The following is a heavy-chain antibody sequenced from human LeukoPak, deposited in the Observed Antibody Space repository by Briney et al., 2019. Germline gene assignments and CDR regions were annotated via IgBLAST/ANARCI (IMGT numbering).Heavy chain of an antibody. CDR2: IYYSGST. CDR3: ARDKTARPEDPSSYGMDV. Sequence: PSETLSLTCTVSGGSISSGGYYWSWIRQHPGKGLEWIGYIYYSGSTYYNPSLKSRVTISVDTSKNQLSLKLSSVTAADTAVYYCARDKTARPEDPSSYGMDVWGQGTTFTVS. J-gene: IGHJ6*02. CDR1: GGSISSGGYY. D-gene: IGHD1-14*01. V-gene: IGHV4-31*03.